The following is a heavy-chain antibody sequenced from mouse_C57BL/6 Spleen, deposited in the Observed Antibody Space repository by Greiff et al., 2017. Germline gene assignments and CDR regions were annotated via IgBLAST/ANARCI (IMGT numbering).Heavy chain of an antibody. CDR2: IYPGDGDT. V-gene: IGHV1-82*01. Sequence: VQLQQSGPELVKPGASVKISCKASGYAFSSSWMNWVKQRPGKGLEWIGRIYPGDGDTNYNGKFKGKDTFTADTSSNTAYMQLSSLTTEDSAIYYCARWDYYGSDYWGQGTTLTVSS. D-gene: IGHD1-1*01. CDR1: GYAFSSSW. CDR3: ARWDYYGSDY. J-gene: IGHJ2*01.